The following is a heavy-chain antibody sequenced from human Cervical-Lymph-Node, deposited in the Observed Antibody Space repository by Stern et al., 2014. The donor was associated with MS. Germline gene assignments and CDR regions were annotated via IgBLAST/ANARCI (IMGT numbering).Heavy chain of an antibody. J-gene: IGHJ4*02. Sequence: VQLVQSGPGLVKPSHTLSLTCTVSGGSISSGDNYWSWIRQPPGKGPEWIGYIHYRGGTYFNPSLKSRATISADTSKNQFSLNLNSMTAADTAVYYCARVPDYGDAFFDYWGQGILVTVSS. CDR3: ARVPDYGDAFFDY. CDR2: IHYRGGT. CDR1: GGSISSGDNY. V-gene: IGHV4-30-4*01. D-gene: IGHD4-17*01.